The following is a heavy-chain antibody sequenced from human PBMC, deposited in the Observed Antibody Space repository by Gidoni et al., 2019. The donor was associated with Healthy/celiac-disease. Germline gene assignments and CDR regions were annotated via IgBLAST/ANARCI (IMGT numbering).Heavy chain of an antibody. V-gene: IGHV1-46*01. J-gene: IGHJ3*02. D-gene: IGHD2-2*01. CDR2: INPSGGST. Sequence: QVQLVQSGAEVKKPGASVKASCKSSGYTFTSYYMHWVRQAPGQGREWMGIINPSGGSTSYAQKFQGRVTITRDTSTSTVYMELSSLRSEDTAVYYCARGYCSSTSCHPARDAFDIWGQGTMVTVSS. CDR3: ARGYCSSTSCHPARDAFDI. CDR1: GYTFTSYY.